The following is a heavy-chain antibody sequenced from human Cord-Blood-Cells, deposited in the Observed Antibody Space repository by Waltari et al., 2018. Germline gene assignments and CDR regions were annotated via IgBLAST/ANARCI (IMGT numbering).Heavy chain of an antibody. D-gene: IGHD1-26*01. V-gene: IGHV1-2*02. Sequence: QVQLVQSGAEVQKPGASVKVSCKASGYTFTGYYMPWVRPAPGQGLEWMGWINPNSGGTNYAQKFQGRVTMTRDTSISTAYMELSRLRSDDTAVYYCAREDGVGATTGAFDIWGQGTMVTVSS. J-gene: IGHJ3*02. CDR3: AREDGVGATTGAFDI. CDR1: GYTFTGYY. CDR2: INPNSGGT.